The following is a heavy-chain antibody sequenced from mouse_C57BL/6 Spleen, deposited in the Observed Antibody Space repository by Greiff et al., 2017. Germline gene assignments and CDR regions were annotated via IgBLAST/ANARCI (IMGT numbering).Heavy chain of an antibody. V-gene: IGHV5-4*01. CDR3: ARDYYGSSYPFAY. D-gene: IGHD1-1*01. J-gene: IGHJ3*01. CDR2: ISDGGSYT. Sequence: EVQVVESGGGLVKPGGSLKLSCAASGFTFSSYAMSWVRQTPEKRLEWVATISDGGSYTYYPDNVKGRFTISRANAKNNLYLQMSHLKSEDTAMYYCARDYYGSSYPFAYWGQGTLVTVSA. CDR1: GFTFSSYA.